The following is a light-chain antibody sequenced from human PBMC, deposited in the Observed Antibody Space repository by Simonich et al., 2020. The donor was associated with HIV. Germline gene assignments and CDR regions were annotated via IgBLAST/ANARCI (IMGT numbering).Light chain of an antibody. CDR2: GES. J-gene: IGKJ1*01. CDR1: QSVNSN. CDR3: QQYYSTPQT. V-gene: IGKV3-15*01. Sequence: EVVLTQSPATLSVSPGERATLSCRASQSVNSNLAWYQQKPGQATRLLIYGESTRATSIPARFSGGGSGTEFTLTISSLQSEEFAVYYCQQYYSTPQTVGQGTKVEIK.